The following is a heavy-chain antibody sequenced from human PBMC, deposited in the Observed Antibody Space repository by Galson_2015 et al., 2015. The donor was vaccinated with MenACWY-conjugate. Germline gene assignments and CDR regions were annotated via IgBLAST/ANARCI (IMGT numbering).Heavy chain of an antibody. D-gene: IGHD6-25*01. CDR3: AKGGGIAASGHNWFDP. Sequence: YSGTTNYNPSLKSQVTISVDTSKNQFSLKLTSVTAADTAMYYCAKGGGIAASGHNWFDPWGQGTLVIVSS. J-gene: IGHJ5*02. V-gene: IGHV4-59*09. CDR2: YSGTT.